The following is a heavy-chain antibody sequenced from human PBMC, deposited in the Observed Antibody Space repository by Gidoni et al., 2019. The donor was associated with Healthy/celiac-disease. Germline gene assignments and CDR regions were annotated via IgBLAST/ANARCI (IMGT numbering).Heavy chain of an antibody. CDR2: IYYSGRT. D-gene: IGHD3-22*01. V-gene: IGHV4-31*03. J-gene: IGHJ4*02. CDR3: AGAADYYDSSGLGVDY. Sequence: QVQLQESAPGLVKPSPTLSLPCTVSGCSIISCGYYWRWIRQHPGKGLEWIGYIYYSGRTYYNPSLKSRVTISVDTSKNQFSLKLSSVTAADTAVYYCAGAADYYDSSGLGVDYWGQGTLVTVSS. CDR1: GCSIISCGYY.